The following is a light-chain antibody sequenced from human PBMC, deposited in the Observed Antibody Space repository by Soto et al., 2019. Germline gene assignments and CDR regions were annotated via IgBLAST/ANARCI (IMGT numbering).Light chain of an antibody. CDR1: QGISSA. Sequence: AIQLTQSPSSLSASVGDRVTITCRASQGISSALAWYQKKPGKAPKLLIYDASSLESGVPSRLRGSGYGTDLTITIISMKNEDFETYLCQQFNNYTLTFGGGTKVDIK. V-gene: IGKV1D-13*01. CDR2: DAS. J-gene: IGKJ4*01. CDR3: QQFNNYTLT.